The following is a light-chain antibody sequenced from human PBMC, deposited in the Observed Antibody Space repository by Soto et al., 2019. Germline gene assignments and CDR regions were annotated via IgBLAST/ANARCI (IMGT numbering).Light chain of an antibody. CDR2: RNN. CDR3: AAWDDYLSGV. V-gene: IGLV1-47*01. J-gene: IGLJ3*02. Sequence: QLVLTQPPSASGTPGQRVTISCSGGSSNIATNYVYWYQQLPGAAPKLLIYRNNQRPSGVPDLFSGSKSGTSASLAISGLQSEDEAEYYCAAWDDYLSGVFGGGTKLTVL. CDR1: SSNIATNY.